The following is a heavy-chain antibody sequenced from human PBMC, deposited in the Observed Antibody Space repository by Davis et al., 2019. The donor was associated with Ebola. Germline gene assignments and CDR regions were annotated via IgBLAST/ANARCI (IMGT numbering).Heavy chain of an antibody. Sequence: GESLKISCAASGFTFSSYWMSWIRQAPGKGLEWVSYISSSGSTIYYADSVKGRFTISRDNAKNSLYLQMNSLRAEDTAVYYCARDGGEYWFDPWGQGTLVTVSS. CDR3: ARDGGEYWFDP. CDR2: ISSSGSTI. J-gene: IGHJ5*02. V-gene: IGHV3-11*01. D-gene: IGHD3-16*01. CDR1: GFTFSSYW.